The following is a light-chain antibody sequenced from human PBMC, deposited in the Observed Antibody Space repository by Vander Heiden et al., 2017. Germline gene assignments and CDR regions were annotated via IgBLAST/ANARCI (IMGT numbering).Light chain of an antibody. V-gene: IGKV4-1*01. CDR1: QSVLNSSNNKNY. CDR3: QQYYPTPFT. Sequence: DIVMTQSPDSLAVSLGERATINCKSSQSVLNSSNNKNYITWYQQKPGQSPKLFIYWASFRDSGDPDRVSGSGSETDFTLTISGLQAEDVAVYYWQQYYPTPFTFGEGTKVEIK. CDR2: WAS. J-gene: IGKJ4*01.